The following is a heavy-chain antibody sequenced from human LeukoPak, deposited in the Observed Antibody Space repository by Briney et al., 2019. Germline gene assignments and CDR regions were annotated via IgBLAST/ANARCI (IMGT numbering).Heavy chain of an antibody. D-gene: IGHD2-15*01. J-gene: IGHJ4*02. V-gene: IGHV4-4*09. CDR2: IYTSGST. CDR3: ARHLKGSSCYDC. CDR1: GGSISSYY. Sequence: SETLSLTCTVSGGSISSYYWSWIRQPPGKGLEWIGYIYTSGSTNYNPSLKSRVTISVGTSKNQFSLNLTSVTAADTAVYYCARHLKGSSCYDCWGQGTLVTVSS.